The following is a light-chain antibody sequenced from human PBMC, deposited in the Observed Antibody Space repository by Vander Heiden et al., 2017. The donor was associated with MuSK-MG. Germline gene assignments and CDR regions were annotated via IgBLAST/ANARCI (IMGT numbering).Light chain of an antibody. Sequence: SYVLTQPPSVSVAPGQTATITCGGNNIGRKSVHLIQQKPGQAPVLVVYDDSHRPSGIPERFSGSNAGNTATLTISRVEAGDEADYYCQVWDSSSDHVVFGGGTKLTVL. CDR2: DDS. J-gene: IGLJ2*01. CDR3: QVWDSSSDHVV. CDR1: NIGRKS. V-gene: IGLV3-21*02.